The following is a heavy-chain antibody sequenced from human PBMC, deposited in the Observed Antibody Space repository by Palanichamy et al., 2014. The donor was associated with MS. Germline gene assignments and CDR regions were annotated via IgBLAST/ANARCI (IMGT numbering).Heavy chain of an antibody. CDR2: VWHDGGSK. CDR1: GMTFSDYG. V-gene: IGHV3-33*01. CDR3: ARGISSVYFDY. D-gene: IGHD3-10*01. J-gene: IGHJ4*02. Sequence: QVQLVESGGGVVQPGRSLRLSCAASGMTFSDYGMHWIRQVPGKGLEWVAVVWHDGGSKYYADSVKGRFAISRDNSKNTMYLQMNSLRAEDTAVYYCARGISSVYFDYWGQGTPVIVSS.